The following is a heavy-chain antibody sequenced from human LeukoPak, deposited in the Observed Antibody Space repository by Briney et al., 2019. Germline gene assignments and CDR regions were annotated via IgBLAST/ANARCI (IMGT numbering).Heavy chain of an antibody. D-gene: IGHD2-2*01. Sequence: PGGSLRLFCAASGFTFSSYAMSWVRQAPGKGLEWVSAISGSGGSTYYADSVKGRFTISRDNSKNTLYLQMNSLRAEDMAVYYCAKGVVVVPAAIIDYYYMDVWGKGTTVTVSS. V-gene: IGHV3-23*01. CDR1: GFTFSSYA. CDR3: AKGVVVVPAAIIDYYYMDV. J-gene: IGHJ6*03. CDR2: ISGSGGST.